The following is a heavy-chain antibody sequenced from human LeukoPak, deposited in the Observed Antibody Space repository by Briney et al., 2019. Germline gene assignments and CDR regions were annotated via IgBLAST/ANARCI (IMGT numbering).Heavy chain of an antibody. CDR2: IWYDGSNK. CDR1: GFTFSSYG. J-gene: IGHJ4*02. Sequence: GGSLRLSCAASGFTFSSYGMHWVRQAPGKGLEWVAVIWYDGSNKYYADSVKGRFTISRDNSKNTLYLQMNSLRAEDTAVYYCARDRFGSSGDRYFDYWGQGTLVTVSS. D-gene: IGHD1-26*01. V-gene: IGHV3-33*01. CDR3: ARDRFGSSGDRYFDY.